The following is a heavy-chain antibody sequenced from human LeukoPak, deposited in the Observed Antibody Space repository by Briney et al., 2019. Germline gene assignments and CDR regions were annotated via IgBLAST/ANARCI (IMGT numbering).Heavy chain of an antibody. V-gene: IGHV3-66*01. J-gene: IGHJ6*02. CDR3: ARVDRSGTSYYYYGMDV. CDR1: GLNFNNAW. Sequence: PGGSLRLSCAASGLNFNNAWMSWVRQAPGKGLEWVSVIYSGGSTYYADSVKGRFTISTDKSKNTLYLQMSSLRAEDTAVYYCARVDRSGTSYYYYGMDVWGQGTTVTVSS. CDR2: IYSGGST. D-gene: IGHD3-22*01.